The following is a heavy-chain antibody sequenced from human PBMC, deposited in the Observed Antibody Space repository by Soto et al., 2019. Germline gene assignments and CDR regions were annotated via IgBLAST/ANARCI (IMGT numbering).Heavy chain of an antibody. CDR1: GFTFSSYG. V-gene: IGHV3-33*01. D-gene: IGHD2-15*01. CDR2: IWYDGSNK. J-gene: IGHJ3*02. Sequence: QVQLVESGGGVVQPGRSLRLSCAASGFTFSSYGMHWVRQAPGKGLEGVAVIWYDGSNKYYADSVKGRFTISRDNSKNTLYLQMNSLRAEDTAVYYCARGAYCSGGSCPHDAFDIWGQGTMVTVSS. CDR3: ARGAYCSGGSCPHDAFDI.